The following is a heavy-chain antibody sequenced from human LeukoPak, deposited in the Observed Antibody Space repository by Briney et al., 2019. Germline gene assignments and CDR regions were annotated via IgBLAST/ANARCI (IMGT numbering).Heavy chain of an antibody. J-gene: IGHJ4*02. CDR3: ARSRYFDWPYTQGYFDY. V-gene: IGHV4-4*07. CDR1: GGSISSYY. CDR2: IYTSGRT. Sequence: SGTLSLTCTVSGGSISSYYWSWLRQPAGKGLEWIGRIYTSGRTNYNPSLKSRLTMSVDTSKNQFSLKLSSVTAADTAVYSCARSRYFDWPYTQGYFDYWGQGTLVTVSS. D-gene: IGHD3-9*01.